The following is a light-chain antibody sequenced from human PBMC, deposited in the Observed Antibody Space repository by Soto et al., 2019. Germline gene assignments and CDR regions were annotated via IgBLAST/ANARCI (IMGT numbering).Light chain of an antibody. CDR3: QQYVSSPFT. Sequence: EIVLTQSPGTLSLSPGERATLSCKASQSVTSNHLVWYQQMPGQAPRLLIGGASRRATGIPDRFSGSGSGTDFTLTISRLEPEDCAVYYCQQYVSSPFTFGPGTKVDIK. J-gene: IGKJ3*01. CDR2: GAS. V-gene: IGKV3-20*01. CDR1: QSVTSNH.